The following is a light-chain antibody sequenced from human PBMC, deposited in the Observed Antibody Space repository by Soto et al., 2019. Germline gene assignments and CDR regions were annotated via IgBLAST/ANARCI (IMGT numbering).Light chain of an antibody. Sequence: VLTQPPSASGTPGQRLTISCSGSSSNIGSNYVYWYQQLPGTAPKLLIYSNNQRPSGVPDRFSGSKSGTSASLAISGLRSEDEADYYCAAWDDSLSGRVFGGGTKLTVL. CDR2: SNN. J-gene: IGLJ3*02. V-gene: IGLV1-47*02. CDR1: SSNIGSNY. CDR3: AAWDDSLSGRV.